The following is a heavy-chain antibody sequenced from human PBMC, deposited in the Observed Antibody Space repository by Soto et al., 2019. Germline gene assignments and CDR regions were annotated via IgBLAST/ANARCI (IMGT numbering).Heavy chain of an antibody. Sequence: SETLSLTCTVSGGSISSSSYYWGWIRQPPGKGLEWIGSIYYSGSTYYNPSLKSRVTISVDTSKNQFSLKLSSVTAADTAVYYCAGRGITMIVVVPYYYYGMDVWGQGTTVTVSS. J-gene: IGHJ6*02. CDR3: AGRGITMIVVVPYYYYGMDV. CDR2: IYYSGST. D-gene: IGHD3-22*01. CDR1: GGSISSSSYY. V-gene: IGHV4-39*01.